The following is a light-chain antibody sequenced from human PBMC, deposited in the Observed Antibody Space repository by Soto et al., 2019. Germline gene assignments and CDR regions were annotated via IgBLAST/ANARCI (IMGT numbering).Light chain of an antibody. J-gene: IGKJ5*01. Sequence: DIQMTQSPSSLSASVGDRVTITCRASQCIWNYFALYQQKPGTVPKLLIYSASTLPSGVPSRFSGSGSGTDFTLTISSLQPEDVATYYCQKYNSVPVTFGQGTRLEIK. CDR2: SAS. CDR3: QKYNSVPVT. CDR1: QCIWNY. V-gene: IGKV1-27*01.